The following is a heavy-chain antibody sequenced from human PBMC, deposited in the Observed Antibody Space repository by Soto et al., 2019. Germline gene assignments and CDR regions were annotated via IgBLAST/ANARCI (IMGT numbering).Heavy chain of an antibody. Sequence: PSETLSLTCTVSGGSIRSYYWSWIRQPPGKGLEWIGYIYYTGSTNYNPSLKSRVTISVDTSKNQFSLKLSSVTAADTAVYYCARDEGLWFGELGIDPWGQGTLLTVSS. D-gene: IGHD3-10*01. J-gene: IGHJ5*02. CDR3: ARDEGLWFGELGIDP. V-gene: IGHV4-59*01. CDR1: GGSIRSYY. CDR2: IYYTGST.